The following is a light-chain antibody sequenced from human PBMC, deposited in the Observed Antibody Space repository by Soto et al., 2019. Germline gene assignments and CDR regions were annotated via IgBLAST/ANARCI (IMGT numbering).Light chain of an antibody. V-gene: IGLV2-14*01. CDR2: DVS. CDR1: SSDVGGYNY. Sequence: QSALTQPASVSGSPGQSITISCTGTSSDVGGYNYVSWYQQHPGKAPKLMIYDVSNRPSGVSNRFSGSKSGNTASLTISGLQAEDGADYYCSSYTSSSTPLFGGGTKLTVL. J-gene: IGLJ2*01. CDR3: SSYTSSSTPL.